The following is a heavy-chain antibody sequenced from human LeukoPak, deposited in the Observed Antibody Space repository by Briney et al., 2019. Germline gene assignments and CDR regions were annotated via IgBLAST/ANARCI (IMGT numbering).Heavy chain of an antibody. CDR1: GFTFSSYA. CDR3: AKGSGWYV. J-gene: IGHJ4*02. Sequence: GGSLRLSRAASGFTFSSYAMTWVRHAPGKGLEWVSDINTSGGNTDYADPVKGRFTISRDNSKNTLYLQMNSLRADDTAVYYCAKGSGWYVWGQGTLVTVSS. CDR2: INTSGGNT. V-gene: IGHV3-23*01. D-gene: IGHD6-19*01.